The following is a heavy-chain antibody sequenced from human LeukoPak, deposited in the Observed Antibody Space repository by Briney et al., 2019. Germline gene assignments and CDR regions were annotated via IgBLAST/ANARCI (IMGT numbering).Heavy chain of an antibody. Sequence: AGGSLRLSCAASGFNVSNSWMTWVRQAPGKGLQWVASMHADGSEKFYLDSVRGRFSISRDDAKKSVYLQMRGLRAEDTAVYYCARDRAYKAFDYWGQGTLVTVSS. V-gene: IGHV3-7*01. J-gene: IGHJ4*02. CDR3: ARDRAYKAFDY. CDR2: MHADGSEK. CDR1: GFNVSNSW. D-gene: IGHD5-24*01.